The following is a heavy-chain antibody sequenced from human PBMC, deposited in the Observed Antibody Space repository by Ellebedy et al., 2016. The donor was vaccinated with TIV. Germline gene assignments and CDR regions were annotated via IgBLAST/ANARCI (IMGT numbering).Heavy chain of an antibody. CDR2: ISGSGGST. J-gene: IGHJ4*02. V-gene: IGHV3-23*01. Sequence: GESLKISXAASGFTFSSYAMSWVRQAPGKGLEWVSAISGSGGSTYYADSVKGRFTISRDNSKNTLYLQMNSLRAEDTAVYYCCRNEGYQLLRGYFDYWGQGTLVTVSS. CDR1: GFTFSSYA. CDR3: CRNEGYQLLRGYFDY. D-gene: IGHD2-2*01.